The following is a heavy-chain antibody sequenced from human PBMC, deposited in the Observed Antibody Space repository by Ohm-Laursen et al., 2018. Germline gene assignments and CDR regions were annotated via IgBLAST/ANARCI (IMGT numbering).Heavy chain of an antibody. CDR3: ARALGGYPISYYYGMDV. CDR1: GGSISSYY. J-gene: IGHJ6*02. CDR2: IYYSGST. D-gene: IGHD7-27*01. Sequence: TLSLTCPVSGGSISSYYWSWIRQPPGKGLEWIGYIYYSGSTNYNPSLKSRVTISVDTFKNQFSLKLSSVTAADTAVYYCARALGGYPISYYYGMDVWGQGTLVTVSS. V-gene: IGHV4-59*01.